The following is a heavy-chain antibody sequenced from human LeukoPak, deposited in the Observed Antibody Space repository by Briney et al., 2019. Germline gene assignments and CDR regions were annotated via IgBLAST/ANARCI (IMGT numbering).Heavy chain of an antibody. CDR3: ARVYRYYDFWSGYSQYFDY. CDR2: IYYSGST. Sequence: SETLSLTCTVSGGSISSSSYYWGWIRQPPGKGLEWIGSIYYSGSTYYNPSLKSRVTISVDTPKNQFSLKLSSVTAADTAVYYCARVYRYYDFWSGYSQYFDYWGQGTLVTVSS. D-gene: IGHD3-3*01. CDR1: GGSISSSSYY. J-gene: IGHJ4*02. V-gene: IGHV4-39*07.